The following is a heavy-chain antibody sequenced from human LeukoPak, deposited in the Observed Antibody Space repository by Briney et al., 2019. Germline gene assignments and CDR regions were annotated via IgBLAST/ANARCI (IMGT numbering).Heavy chain of an antibody. CDR1: GYTFTSYD. CDR2: MNPNSGNR. CDR3: ARGVHYYDSSGYYYTFSAFDI. D-gene: IGHD3-22*01. J-gene: IGHJ3*02. Sequence: ASVTVSCKASGYTFTSYDINWVRQATGQGLEWMGWMNPNSGNRGYAQKFQDRVTMTRNTYISTAYMELSSLRSEDTAVYYCARGVHYYDSSGYYYTFSAFDIWGQGTMVTVSS. V-gene: IGHV1-8*01.